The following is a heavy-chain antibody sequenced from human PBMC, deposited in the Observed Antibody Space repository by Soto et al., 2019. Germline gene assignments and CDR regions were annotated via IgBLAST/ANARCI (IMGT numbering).Heavy chain of an antibody. CDR2: IYHSGNT. V-gene: IGHV4-34*01. D-gene: IGHD3-10*02. CDR3: ASVRGGYYYAMDV. Sequence: SETLSLTCAFYGGSFSGYDWCWVRQPPGKGLEWIGEIYHSGNTNYNPSLKSRVTISVDKSKNQFSLKLSSVTAAVTAVYYCASVRGGYYYAMDVWGQGTTVTVSS. J-gene: IGHJ6*02. CDR1: GGSFSGYD.